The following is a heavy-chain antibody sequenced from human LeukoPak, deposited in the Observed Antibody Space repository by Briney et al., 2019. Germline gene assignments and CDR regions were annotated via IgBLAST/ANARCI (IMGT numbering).Heavy chain of an antibody. J-gene: IGHJ2*01. V-gene: IGHV1-2*02. D-gene: IGHD6-19*01. CDR3: ARHAKQWLVTWYFDL. CDR1: GYTFTGYY. CDR2: INPNSGGT. Sequence: GASVKVSCKASGYTFTGYYMHWVRQAPGQGLEWMGWINPNSGGTNYAQKFQGRVTMTRDTSISTAYMELSRLRSNDTAVYYCARHAKQWLVTWYFDLWGRGTLVTVSS.